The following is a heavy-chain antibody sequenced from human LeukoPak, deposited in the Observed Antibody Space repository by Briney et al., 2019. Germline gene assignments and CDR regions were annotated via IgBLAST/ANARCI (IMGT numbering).Heavy chain of an antibody. CDR3: ARETYYSGWYEDYYYYYMDV. V-gene: IGHV4-59*01. Sequence: SETLSLTCTVSGGSISSYYWSWIRQPPGKGLEWIGYIYYSGSTNYNPSLKSRVTISVDTSKNQFSLKLSSVTAADTAVYYCARETYYSGWYEDYYYYYMDVWGKGTTVTISS. D-gene: IGHD6-19*01. CDR1: GGSISSYY. J-gene: IGHJ6*03. CDR2: IYYSGST.